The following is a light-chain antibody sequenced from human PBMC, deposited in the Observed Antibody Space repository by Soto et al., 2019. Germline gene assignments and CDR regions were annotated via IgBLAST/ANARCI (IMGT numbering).Light chain of an antibody. V-gene: IGKV3-20*01. CDR1: QSVSSSF. Sequence: EIVLTQSPGTLSLSPGERATLSCRASQSVSSSFLAWYQQKPGQAPRPLIYGASIRATGSPDRCSGSRSGIAFSITVSRLEPDDSAVYSWQQYGSAPLTFGQGTKLVIK. J-gene: IGKJ2*01. CDR2: GAS. CDR3: QQYGSAPLT.